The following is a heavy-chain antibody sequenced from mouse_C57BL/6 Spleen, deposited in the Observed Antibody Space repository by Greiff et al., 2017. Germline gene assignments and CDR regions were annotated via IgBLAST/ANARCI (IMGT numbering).Heavy chain of an antibody. Sequence: EVKLMESGGGLVKPGGSLKLSCAASGFTFSSYTMSWVRQTPEKRLAWVATISGGGGNTYYPDSVKGRFTISRDNAKNTLYLQMSSLRSEDTALYYCARHALSTVVAPYFDYWGQGTTLTVSS. J-gene: IGHJ2*01. CDR2: ISGGGGNT. D-gene: IGHD1-1*01. CDR1: GFTFSSYT. V-gene: IGHV5-9*01. CDR3: ARHALSTVVAPYFDY.